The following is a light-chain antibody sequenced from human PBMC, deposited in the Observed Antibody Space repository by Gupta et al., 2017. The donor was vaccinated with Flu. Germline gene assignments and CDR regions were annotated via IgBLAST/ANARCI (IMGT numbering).Light chain of an antibody. CDR3: QQFNELPYS. Sequence: DIQLTQSPSTLSASVGDRVTITCRASQSVTTWLAWYQQKPGIAPKLLIYEASSLQSGVPSRFSGSGSGTEFTLTISSLQPDDFATYYCQQFNELPYSFGQGTKLEIK. V-gene: IGKV1-5*03. CDR2: EAS. J-gene: IGKJ2*03. CDR1: QSVTTW.